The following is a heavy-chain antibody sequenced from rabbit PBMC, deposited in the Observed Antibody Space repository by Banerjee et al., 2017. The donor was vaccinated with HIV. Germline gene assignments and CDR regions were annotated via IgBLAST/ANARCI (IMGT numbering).Heavy chain of an antibody. D-gene: IGHD2-1*01. CDR2: IYTGSGST. V-gene: IGHV1S40*01. Sequence: QSLEESGGDLVKPGASLTLTCTASGSSFSSSYYMCWVRQAPGKGLEWIGCIYTGSGSTYYASWAKGRFTISKTSSTTVTLQMTSLTAADTATYFCARDVGDSNDARASLNLWGPGTLVTVS. CDR1: GSSFSSSYY. CDR3: ARDVGDSNDARASLNL. J-gene: IGHJ4*01.